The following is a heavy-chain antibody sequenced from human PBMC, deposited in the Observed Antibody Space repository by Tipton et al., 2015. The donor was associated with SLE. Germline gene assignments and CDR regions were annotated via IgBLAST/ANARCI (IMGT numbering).Heavy chain of an antibody. J-gene: IGHJ4*02. CDR1: GGSISRIGYY. CDR2: IYHTGST. V-gene: IGHV4-31*02. CDR3: ARARRTTSSHFDY. D-gene: IGHD1-14*01. Sequence: LRLSCTVSGGSISRIGYYWSWIRQHPGKGLEWIVYIYHTGSTYYNPSLESRLTISIDTSKNQFSLRLTSMTPADTALYYCARARRTTSSHFDYWGQGTLVTVSS.